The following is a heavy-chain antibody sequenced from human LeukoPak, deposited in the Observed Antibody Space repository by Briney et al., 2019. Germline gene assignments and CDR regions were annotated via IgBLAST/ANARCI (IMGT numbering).Heavy chain of an antibody. CDR1: GGSISSGGYY. Sequence: TLSLTCTVSGGSISSGGYYWSWIRQHPGKGLEWIGYIYYSGSTYYNPSLKSRVTISVDTSKNQFSLRLSSVTAADTAVYYCARAPTYYYDSSGYLFDYWGQGTLVTVSS. V-gene: IGHV4-31*03. CDR2: IYYSGST. J-gene: IGHJ4*02. CDR3: ARAPTYYYDSSGYLFDY. D-gene: IGHD3-22*01.